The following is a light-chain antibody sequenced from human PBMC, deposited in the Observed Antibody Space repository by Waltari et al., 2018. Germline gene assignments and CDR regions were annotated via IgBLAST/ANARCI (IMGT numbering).Light chain of an antibody. CDR2: DIN. CDR1: STHVGVYTY. Sequence: QSALTHPRSVSGSPGQSLTLSCPGPSTHVGVYTYLLRSQQHPDKAPKLIIYDINKRPAGVPDRFSGSKSGNTASLTISGLQAEDEADYYCCSYVGSNIYWVFGGGTKLTVL. J-gene: IGLJ3*02. V-gene: IGLV2-11*01. CDR3: CSYVGSNIYWV.